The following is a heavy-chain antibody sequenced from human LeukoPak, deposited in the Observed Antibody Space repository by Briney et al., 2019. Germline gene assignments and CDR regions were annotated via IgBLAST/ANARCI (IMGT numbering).Heavy chain of an antibody. D-gene: IGHD6-19*01. CDR2: ISPYNGNT. V-gene: IGHV1-18*01. CDR3: ARLGRQWLVDALDI. Sequence: GASVKVSCKASGYTFTNYGISWVRQAPGQGLEWMGWISPYNGNTNYAQKLQGRVTMTTDTSTSTVYMELRSLRSDDTAVYYCARLGRQWLVDALDIWGQGTMVSVSS. CDR1: GYTFTNYG. J-gene: IGHJ3*02.